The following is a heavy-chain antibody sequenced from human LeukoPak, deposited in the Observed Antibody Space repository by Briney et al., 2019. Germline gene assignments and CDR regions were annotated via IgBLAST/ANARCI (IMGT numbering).Heavy chain of an antibody. CDR1: GFTFSSYA. D-gene: IGHD2-2*01. J-gene: IGHJ4*02. V-gene: IGHV3-23*01. Sequence: GGSLRLSCAASGFTFSSYAMSWVRQAPGKGLEWVSAISGSGGSTYYTDSVKGRFTISRDNSKNTLYLQMNSLRAEDTAVYYCAKKGQYQLRIDYWGQGTLVTVSS. CDR2: ISGSGGST. CDR3: AKKGQYQLRIDY.